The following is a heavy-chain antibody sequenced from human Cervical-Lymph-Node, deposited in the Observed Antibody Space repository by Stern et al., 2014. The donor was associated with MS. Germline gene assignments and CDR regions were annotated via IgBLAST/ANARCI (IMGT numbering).Heavy chain of an antibody. CDR2: INPNSGTN. J-gene: IGHJ5*02. CDR3: TRVQRERRALDHFDP. D-gene: IGHD1-1*01. CDR1: GFSFTTHY. V-gene: IGHV1-46*03. Sequence: VQLVQSGAEVKKPGASVNVSCEASGFSFTTHYMHWIRQAPGEGLEWVGMINPNSGTNSYARQFQGRVIITRDTSTSTIYMELTGLRSEDTALYFCTRVQRERRALDHFDPWGQGTLVTVSS.